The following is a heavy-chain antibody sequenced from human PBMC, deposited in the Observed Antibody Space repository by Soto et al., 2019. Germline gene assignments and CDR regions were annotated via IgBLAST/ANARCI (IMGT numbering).Heavy chain of an antibody. D-gene: IGHD1-20*01. CDR2: IFSNDEK. J-gene: IGHJ6*02. CDR3: ARIHSYNWNPNYGMDV. V-gene: IGHV2-26*01. Sequence: VSGPTLVNPTETLTLTCTVSGFSLSNARMGVSWIRRPPGKALEWLAHIFSNDEKSYSTSLKSRLTISKDTSKSQVVLTMTSMDPVDTATYYCARIHSYNWNPNYGMDVWGQGTTVTVSS. CDR1: GFSLSNARMG.